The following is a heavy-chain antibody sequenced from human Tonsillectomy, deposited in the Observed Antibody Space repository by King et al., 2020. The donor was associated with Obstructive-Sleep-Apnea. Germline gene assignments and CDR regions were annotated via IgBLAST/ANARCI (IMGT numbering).Heavy chain of an antibody. CDR1: GFTFSGYN. CDR3: ARGMYFYGSGSHPGDDAFDI. CDR2: ISTTSNYI. J-gene: IGHJ3*02. D-gene: IGHD3-10*01. Sequence: VQLVESGGGLVKPGGSLRLSCTASGFTFSGYNMNWVRQAPGKGLEWVSLISTTSNYIYYADSVKGRFTISRDNARNSLYLQMNSLRAEDTALFYCARGMYFYGSGSHPGDDAFDIWGQGTMVTVSS. V-gene: IGHV3-21*01.